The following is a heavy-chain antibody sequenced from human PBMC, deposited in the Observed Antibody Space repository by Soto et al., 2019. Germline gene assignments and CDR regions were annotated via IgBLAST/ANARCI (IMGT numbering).Heavy chain of an antibody. V-gene: IGHV3-23*01. CDR1: GFTFSSYA. D-gene: IGHD2-15*01. CDR2: ISGSGGST. J-gene: IGHJ3*02. CDR3: ARDRHCSGGSCYSDAFDI. Sequence: EVQLLESGGGLVQPGGSLRLSCAASGFTFSSYAMSWVRQAPGKGLEWVSAISGSGGSTYYADSVKGRFTISRDNSKNSLYLQMNSLRAEDTAVYYCARDRHCSGGSCYSDAFDIWGQGTMVTVSS.